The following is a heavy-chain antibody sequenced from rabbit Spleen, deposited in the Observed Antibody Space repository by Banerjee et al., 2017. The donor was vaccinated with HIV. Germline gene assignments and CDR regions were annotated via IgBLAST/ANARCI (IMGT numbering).Heavy chain of an antibody. CDR2: IYAGSSGST. CDR3: ARDNAGYAGYGASIYARLDL. J-gene: IGHJ3*01. CDR1: GFSFSSSYY. D-gene: IGHD7-1*01. V-gene: IGHV1S40*01. Sequence: QSLEESGGDLVKPGASLTLTCTASGFSFSSSYYMCWVRQAPGKGLEWIACIYAGSSGSTYYASWAKGRFTISKTSSTTVTLQMTSLTAADTATYFCARDNAGYAGYGASIYARLDLWGQGTLVTVS.